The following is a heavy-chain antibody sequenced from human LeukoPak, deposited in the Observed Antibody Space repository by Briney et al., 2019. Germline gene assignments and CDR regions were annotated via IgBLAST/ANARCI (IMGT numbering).Heavy chain of an antibody. CDR2: ISSAGNNE. CDR1: GFTISNYV. Sequence: GGSLRLSCAASGFTISNYVMHWVRQAPGKGLEWVAVISSAGNNENYPDSVKGRFTISRDTSTNTWDLQMNSLRAEDTAVYYCAREGYSSGRAPCFDYWGQGILVTVSS. D-gene: IGHD6-19*01. J-gene: IGHJ4*02. CDR3: AREGYSSGRAPCFDY. V-gene: IGHV3-30-3*01.